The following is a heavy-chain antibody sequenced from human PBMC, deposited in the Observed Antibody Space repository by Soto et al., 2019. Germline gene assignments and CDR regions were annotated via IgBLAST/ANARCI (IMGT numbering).Heavy chain of an antibody. J-gene: IGHJ4*02. Sequence: SETLSLTCTVSGGSISSYYWSWIRQPPGKGLEWIGYIYYSGSTNYNPSLKSRVTISVDTSKNQFSLKLSSVTAADTAVYYCARTVAAYFDYWGQGTLVTVSS. CDR1: GGSISSYY. CDR3: ARTVAAYFDY. D-gene: IGHD6-19*01. CDR2: IYYSGST. V-gene: IGHV4-59*01.